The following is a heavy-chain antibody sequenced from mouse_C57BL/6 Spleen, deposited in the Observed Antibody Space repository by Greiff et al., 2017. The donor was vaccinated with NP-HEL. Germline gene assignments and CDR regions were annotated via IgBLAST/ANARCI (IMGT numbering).Heavy chain of an antibody. V-gene: IGHV1-15*01. CDR3: TRSSGDHGFAY. D-gene: IGHD1-3*01. J-gene: IGHJ3*01. CDR1: GYTFTDYE. Sequence: QVQLQQSGAELVRPGASVTLSCKASGYTFTDYEMHWVKQTPVHGLEWIGAIDPETGGTAYNQKFKGKAILTADKSSSTAYMELRSLTSEDSAVYYCTRSSGDHGFAYWGQGTLVTVSA. CDR2: IDPETGGT.